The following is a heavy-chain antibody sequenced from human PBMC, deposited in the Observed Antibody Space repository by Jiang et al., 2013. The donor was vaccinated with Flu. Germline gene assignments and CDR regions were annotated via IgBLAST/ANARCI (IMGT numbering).Heavy chain of an antibody. Sequence: GPVKPGGSLRLSCAASGFTFSTYTMNWVRQAPGKGLEWVSSISSSSSYIYYADSVRGRFTISRDNAKNSLYLQMNSLRAEDTAVYYCAREPSGWYYFDYWGQGTLVTVSS. V-gene: IGHV3-21*01. D-gene: IGHD6-19*01. J-gene: IGHJ4*02. CDR2: ISSSSSYI. CDR1: GFTFSTYT. CDR3: AREPSGWYYFDY.